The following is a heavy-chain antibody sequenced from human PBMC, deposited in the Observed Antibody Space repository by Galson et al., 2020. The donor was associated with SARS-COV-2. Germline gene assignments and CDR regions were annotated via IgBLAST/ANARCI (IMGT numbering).Heavy chain of an antibody. CDR2: MNPNSGNT. V-gene: IGHV1-8*01. CDR3: ARSYDDFATWCGP. J-gene: IGHJ5*02. CDR1: GYTFTNYE. D-gene: IGHD4-17*01. Sequence: ASVKVSCKASGYTFTNYEINWVRQAPAQGLEWMGWMNPNSGNTGYAQKFQGRVTMTRTTSISTAYMELNSLTSEDTAVYYCARSYDDFATWCGPWGQGTLVTVSS.